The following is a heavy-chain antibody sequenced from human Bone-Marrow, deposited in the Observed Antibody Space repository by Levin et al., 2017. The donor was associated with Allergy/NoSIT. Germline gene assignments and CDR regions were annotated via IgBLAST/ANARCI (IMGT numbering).Heavy chain of an antibody. Sequence: SETLSLTCNVSNFYISSGHYWGWIRQSPGKGLEWIGCIYYNDTAKYNPSLKSRVTISIDTSKNQFSLNLNSVTVADTAVYFCARGVAAKGWGRGTLVTVSS. CDR2: IYYNDTA. V-gene: IGHV4-38-2*02. CDR3: ARGVAAKG. CDR1: NFYISSGHY. J-gene: IGHJ4*02. D-gene: IGHD2-15*01.